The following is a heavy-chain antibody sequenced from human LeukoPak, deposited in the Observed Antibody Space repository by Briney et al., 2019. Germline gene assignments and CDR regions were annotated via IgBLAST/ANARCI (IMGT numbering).Heavy chain of an antibody. D-gene: IGHD3-3*01. Sequence: AASVKVSCKASGGTFSSYAISWVRQAPGQGVEWMGRIIPIFGIANYAQEFQGRVTITADKSTSTAYMELSSLRSEDTAVYYCARDDHGVHPYYYGMDVWGQGTTVTVSS. J-gene: IGHJ6*02. V-gene: IGHV1-69*04. CDR2: IIPIFGIA. CDR1: GGTFSSYA. CDR3: ARDDHGVHPYYYGMDV.